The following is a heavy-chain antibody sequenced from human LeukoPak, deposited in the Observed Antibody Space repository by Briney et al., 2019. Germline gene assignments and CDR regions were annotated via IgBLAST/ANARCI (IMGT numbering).Heavy chain of an antibody. CDR3: ARDLAAAGTPLYYFDY. CDR2: IIPIFGTA. D-gene: IGHD6-13*01. V-gene: IGHV1-69*05. J-gene: IGHJ4*02. CDR1: GGTFSSYA. Sequence: ASVKVSCKASGGTFSSYAISWVRQTPGQGLEWMGRIIPIFGTANYAQKFQGRVTITTDESTSTAYMELSSLRSEDTAVYYCARDLAAAGTPLYYFDYWGQGTLVTVSS.